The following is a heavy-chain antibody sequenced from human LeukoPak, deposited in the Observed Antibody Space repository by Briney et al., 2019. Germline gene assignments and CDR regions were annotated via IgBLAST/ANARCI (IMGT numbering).Heavy chain of an antibody. CDR3: AREYYDFWSGPGPFDY. CDR1: GYTFTSYD. D-gene: IGHD3-3*01. V-gene: IGHV1-8*01. CDR2: MNPNSGNT. J-gene: IGHJ4*02. Sequence: GASVKVSCKASGYTFTSYDINWVRQATGQGLEWMGWMNPNSGNTGYAQKFQGRVTMTRNTSISTAYMELSSLRSEDTAVYYCAREYYDFWSGPGPFDYWGQGTLVTVSS.